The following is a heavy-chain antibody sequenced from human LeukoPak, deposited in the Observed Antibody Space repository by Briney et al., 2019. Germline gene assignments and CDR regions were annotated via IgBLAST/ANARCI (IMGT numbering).Heavy chain of an antibody. J-gene: IGHJ6*02. Sequence: SETLSLTCTVSGVSIGDYYWSWVRQPPGKGLEWIGWIYYSGSTNYNPSVRSRVTISVDTSRNQFSLRLNSVTAADPAQYYCARVKQINYYGMDVWGQGTTVTVSS. CDR1: GVSIGDYY. V-gene: IGHV4-59*01. CDR2: IYYSGST. D-gene: IGHD1/OR15-1a*01. CDR3: ARVKQINYYGMDV.